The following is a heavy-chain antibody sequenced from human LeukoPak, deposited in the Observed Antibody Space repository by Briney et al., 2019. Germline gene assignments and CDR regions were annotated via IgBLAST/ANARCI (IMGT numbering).Heavy chain of an antibody. Sequence: ETLSLTCSVSGGSISGSDYYWGWIRQAPGKGLEWVSAISGSGGSTYYADSVKGRFTISRDNSKNTLYLQMNSLRAEDTAVYYCAKDGNRHFDYWGQGTLVTVSS. V-gene: IGHV3-23*01. CDR3: AKDGNRHFDY. D-gene: IGHD1-14*01. CDR2: ISGSGGST. J-gene: IGHJ4*02. CDR1: GGSISGSDYY.